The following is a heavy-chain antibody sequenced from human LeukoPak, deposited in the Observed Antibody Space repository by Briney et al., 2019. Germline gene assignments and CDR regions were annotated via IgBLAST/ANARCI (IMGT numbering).Heavy chain of an antibody. J-gene: IGHJ4*02. CDR3: ARGIGDGYNLDGYYFDY. D-gene: IGHD5-24*01. V-gene: IGHV1-69*13. Sequence: ASVKVSCKASGGTFSSYAISWVRQAPGQGLEWMGGIIPIFGTANYAQKFQGRVTITAGESTSSAYMELSSLRSEDTAVYYCARGIGDGYNLDGYYFDYWGQGTLVTVSS. CDR1: GGTFSSYA. CDR2: IIPIFGTA.